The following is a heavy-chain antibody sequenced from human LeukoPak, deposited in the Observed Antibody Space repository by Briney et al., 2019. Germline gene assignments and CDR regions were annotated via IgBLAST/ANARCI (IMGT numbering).Heavy chain of an antibody. V-gene: IGHV4-59*08. CDR1: GGSISSFY. CDR3: ARHVVFLSFGGVLGFDP. D-gene: IGHD3-10*01. Sequence: PSETLSLTCTVSGGSISSFYWSWIRQPPGKGLEWIGYVYYSGSTNYNPSLKSRVTISIDTSKNQFSLKLSSVTAADTAVYYCARHVVFLSFGGVLGFDPWGQGTLVTVSS. J-gene: IGHJ5*02. CDR2: VYYSGST.